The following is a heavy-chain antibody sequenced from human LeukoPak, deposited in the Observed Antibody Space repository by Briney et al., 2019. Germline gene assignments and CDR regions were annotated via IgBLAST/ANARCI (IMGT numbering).Heavy chain of an antibody. J-gene: IGHJ4*02. D-gene: IGHD6-13*01. CDR3: ASYPYYSSRGDY. Sequence: PSETLSLTCSVSGGSISSSSYYWGWIRQPPGKGLEWIGSIYYSGSTYYNPSLKSRVTISVDTSKNQFSLKLSSVTAADTAVYYCASYPYYSSRGDYWGQGTLVTVSS. V-gene: IGHV4-39*07. CDR1: GGSISSSSYY. CDR2: IYYSGST.